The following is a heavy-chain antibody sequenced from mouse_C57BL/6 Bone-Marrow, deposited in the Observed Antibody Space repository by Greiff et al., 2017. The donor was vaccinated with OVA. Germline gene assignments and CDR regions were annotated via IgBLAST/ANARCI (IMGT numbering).Heavy chain of an antibody. Sequence: EVKLVESGGGLVQSGRSLRLSCATSGFTFSDFYMEWVRQAPGKGLEWIAASRNKANDYTTEYSASVKGRFIVSRDTSQSILYLQMNALRAEDTAIYYCARDATGTWYFDVWGTGTTVTVSS. CDR1: GFTFSDFY. J-gene: IGHJ1*03. CDR3: ARDATGTWYFDV. CDR2: SRNKANDYTT. V-gene: IGHV7-1*01. D-gene: IGHD4-1*01.